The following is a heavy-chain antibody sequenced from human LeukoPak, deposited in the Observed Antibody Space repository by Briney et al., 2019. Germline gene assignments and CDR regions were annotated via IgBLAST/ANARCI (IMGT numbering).Heavy chain of an antibody. CDR2: VSGSGGST. CDR1: GFTFSSYA. V-gene: IGHV3-23*01. Sequence: GGSLRLSCAASGFTFSSYAMSWVRQAPGKGLEWVSAVSGSGGSTYYADSVKGRFTISRDNSENTLYLQMNSLRAEDTAVYYCAKGIQLWFREGYYFDYWGQGTLVTVSS. J-gene: IGHJ4*02. CDR3: AKGIQLWFREGYYFDY. D-gene: IGHD5-18*01.